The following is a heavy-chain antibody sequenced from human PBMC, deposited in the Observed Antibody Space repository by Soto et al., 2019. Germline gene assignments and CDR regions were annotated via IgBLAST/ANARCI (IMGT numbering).Heavy chain of an antibody. D-gene: IGHD4-17*01. CDR1: GGSFRSYY. CDR2: IYYSGSA. V-gene: IGHV4-59*08. CDR3: ARHDGDYGLRY. Sequence: SETLSLTCTVSGGSFRSYYWSWIRQPPGKGLEWIGHIYYSGSANYNPSLKSRVMISIDTSKNQFSVRLTSVTAADTAVYYCARHDGDYGLRYWGQGGLVTVSS. J-gene: IGHJ4*02.